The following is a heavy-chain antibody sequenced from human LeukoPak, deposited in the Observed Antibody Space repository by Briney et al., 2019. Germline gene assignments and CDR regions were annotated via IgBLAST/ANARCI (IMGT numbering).Heavy chain of an antibody. V-gene: IGHV3-23*01. CDR1: GFTLRHFA. Sequence: TGGSLRLSCAASGFTLRHFAMNWVRQAPGKGLEWVSSIASDGDTFYADAVKGRFTISRDISENTLHLQMNSLRAEDTAVYYCAKFRRVGWGQGTLVTVSS. CDR3: AKFRRVG. D-gene: IGHD3-10*01. J-gene: IGHJ4*02. CDR2: IASDGDT.